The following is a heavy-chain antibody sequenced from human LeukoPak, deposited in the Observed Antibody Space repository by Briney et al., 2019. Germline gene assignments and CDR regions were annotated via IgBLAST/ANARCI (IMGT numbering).Heavy chain of an antibody. CDR2: ISSSSSYI. Sequence: GGSLRLSCAASGFTFSSYSMNWVRQAPGKGLEWVSSISSSSSYIYYADSVKGRFTISRDDAKNSLYLQMNSLRAEDTAVYYCARDRGDYVWGSYSHWFDPWGQGTLVTVSS. J-gene: IGHJ5*02. CDR1: GFTFSSYS. CDR3: ARDRGDYVWGSYSHWFDP. V-gene: IGHV3-21*01. D-gene: IGHD3-16*01.